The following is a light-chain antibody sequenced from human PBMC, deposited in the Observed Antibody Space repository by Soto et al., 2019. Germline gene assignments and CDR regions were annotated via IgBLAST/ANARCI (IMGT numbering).Light chain of an antibody. Sequence: DIQMTQSPSSLSASVGDRVTITCRASQSISRYLNWYQQKPGEAPKLLICGASSLQSGVPSWFSGSGSGTDFTLTIISLQPEDFATYYCQQTYSTPRTFGQGTKVEL. CDR1: QSISRY. V-gene: IGKV1-39*01. CDR3: QQTYSTPRT. CDR2: GAS. J-gene: IGKJ1*01.